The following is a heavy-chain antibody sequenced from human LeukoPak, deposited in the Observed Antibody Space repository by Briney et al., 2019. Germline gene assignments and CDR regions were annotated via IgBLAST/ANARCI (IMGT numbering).Heavy chain of an antibody. CDR1: GFTFSSYA. D-gene: IGHD6-13*01. CDR2: ISGSGGRT. CDR3: AKDRAGIDY. J-gene: IGHJ4*02. Sequence: GGSLRLSCAASGFTFSSYAMHWVRQTPGKGLEWVSAISGSGGRTCYADSVKGRFTISRDNSKNTVSLQLSSLRAEDTAIYYCAKDRAGIDYWGQGTLVTVSS. V-gene: IGHV3-23*01.